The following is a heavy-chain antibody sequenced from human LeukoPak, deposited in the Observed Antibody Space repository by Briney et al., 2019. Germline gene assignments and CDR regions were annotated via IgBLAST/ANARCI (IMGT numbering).Heavy chain of an antibody. CDR3: ASVGSGGARDFDY. CDR1: GGSISSSSYY. V-gene: IGHV4-39*07. CDR2: IYYSGST. D-gene: IGHD1-26*01. Sequence: SETLSLTCTVSGGSISSSSYYWGWIRQPPGKGLEWIGSIYYSGSTYYNPSLKSRVTISVDTSKNQFSLKLSSVTAADTAVYYCASVGSGGARDFDYWGQGTLVTVSS. J-gene: IGHJ4*02.